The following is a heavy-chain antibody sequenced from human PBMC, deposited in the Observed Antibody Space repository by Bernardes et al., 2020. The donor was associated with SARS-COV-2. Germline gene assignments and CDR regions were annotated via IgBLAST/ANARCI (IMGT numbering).Heavy chain of an antibody. CDR3: ATGGDGRAAPGMDV. CDR2: ITLDGSST. Sequence: GGSLRLSCVASGFTFTKYWMHWGRQAPGKGLMWVARITLDGSSTDYADSVRGRFTISRDNAKNTVDLQMSSLRADDTAVYYCATGGDGRAAPGMDVWGQGTTVTVSS. CDR1: GFTFTKYW. D-gene: IGHD3-16*01. J-gene: IGHJ6*02. V-gene: IGHV3-74*01.